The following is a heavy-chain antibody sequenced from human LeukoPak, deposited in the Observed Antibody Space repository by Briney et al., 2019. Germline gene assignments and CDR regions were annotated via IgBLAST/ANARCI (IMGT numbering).Heavy chain of an antibody. J-gene: IGHJ3*02. CDR3: ARDLAWDAFDI. Sequence: PGGSLRLSCAATGFTFRNYWMSWVRQAPGKGLEWVANIKQDGSEKYYVDSVKGRFTISKDNAKNSLYLQMNSLRAEDTAVYYCARDLAWDAFDIWGQGTMVTVSS. CDR2: IKQDGSEK. V-gene: IGHV3-7*01. CDR1: GFTFRNYW.